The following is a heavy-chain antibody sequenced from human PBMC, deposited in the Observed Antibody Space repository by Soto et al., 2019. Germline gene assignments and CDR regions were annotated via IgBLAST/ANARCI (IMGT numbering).Heavy chain of an antibody. CDR3: ARDDCTNGVCYTRVLSFDP. CDR1: GYTFTSYA. CDR2: INTNTGNP. J-gene: IGHJ5*02. Sequence: GASVKVSCKASGYTFTSYAMNWVRQAPGQELEWMGWINTNTGNPTYAQGFTGRFVFSLDTSVSTAYLQICSLKAEDTAVYYCARDDCTNGVCYTRVLSFDPWGQGTLVTVSS. D-gene: IGHD2-8*01. V-gene: IGHV7-4-1*01.